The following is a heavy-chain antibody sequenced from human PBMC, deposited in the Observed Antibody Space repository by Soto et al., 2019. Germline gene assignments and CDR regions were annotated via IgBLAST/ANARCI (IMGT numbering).Heavy chain of an antibody. V-gene: IGHV1-2*02. CDR1: GYPVTAYY. J-gene: IGHJ3*02. CDR2: INPATGAA. Sequence: QLHLVQSGAVVKKPGASVTVSCSASGYPVTAYYMHWVRQAPGRGLEWMGGINPATGAAKYTQAIPGRVNMTRDQATSKVFMELGGLTSEDTAVFYCARGGGVGVAGSAAFDMWGQGTLVTVSS. CDR3: ARGGGVGVAGSAAFDM. D-gene: IGHD3-3*01.